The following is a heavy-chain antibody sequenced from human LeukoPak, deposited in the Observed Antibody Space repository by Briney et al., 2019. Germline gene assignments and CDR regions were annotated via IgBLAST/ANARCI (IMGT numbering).Heavy chain of an antibody. CDR3: AKGLSTVVTPGLDH. CDR2: VSWNRKMI. Sequence: GWSLRLSCGASGFTFDDHAIHWVRQAPGKGLEWVSGVSWNRKMIGYADSVKGRFIISRDNAKESVYLQMNSLRPDDTAFYYCAKGLSTVVTPGLDHWGQGTLVTVSS. J-gene: IGHJ5*02. CDR1: GFTFDDHA. D-gene: IGHD4-23*01. V-gene: IGHV3-9*01.